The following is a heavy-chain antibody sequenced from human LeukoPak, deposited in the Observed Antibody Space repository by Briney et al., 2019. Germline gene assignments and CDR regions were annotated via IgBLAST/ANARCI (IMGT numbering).Heavy chain of an antibody. Sequence: VGSLRLSCAASGFTFSSYAMSWVRQAPGKGLEWVSAISGSGGSTYYADSVKGRFTISRDNSKNTLYLQMNSLRAEDTAVYYCAKLLVEWELLPDFDYCGQGTLVTDSS. V-gene: IGHV3-23*01. CDR1: GFTFSSYA. D-gene: IGHD1-26*01. CDR3: AKLLVEWELLPDFDY. CDR2: ISGSGGST. J-gene: IGHJ4*02.